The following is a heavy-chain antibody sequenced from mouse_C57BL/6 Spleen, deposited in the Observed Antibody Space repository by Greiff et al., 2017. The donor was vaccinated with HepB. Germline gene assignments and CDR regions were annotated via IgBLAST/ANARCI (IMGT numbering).Heavy chain of an antibody. CDR1: GYTFTSYW. D-gene: IGHD2-4*01. Sequence: VQLQQSGAELVKPGASVKLSCKASGYTFTSYWMQWVKQRPGQGLEWIGEIDPSDSYTNYNQKFKGKATLTVDTSSSTAYMQLSSLTSEDSAVYYCARRGNDYDDFDYWGQGTTLTVSS. J-gene: IGHJ2*01. CDR3: ARRGNDYDDFDY. CDR2: IDPSDSYT. V-gene: IGHV1-50*01.